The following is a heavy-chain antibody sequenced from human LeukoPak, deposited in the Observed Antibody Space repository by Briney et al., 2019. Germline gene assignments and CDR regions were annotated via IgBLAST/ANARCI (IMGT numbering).Heavy chain of an antibody. D-gene: IGHD3-3*01. Sequence: SETLSLTCSVSGGSSSSYYWSWIRQPAGKGREWIGRIYTTGNTDYNPSLKSGVTMSVDTSKNQFSLNLSSVTAADTAVYYCARDARGWSGFDYWGQGTLVTVSS. CDR3: ARDARGWSGFDY. J-gene: IGHJ4*02. V-gene: IGHV4-4*07. CDR2: IYTTGNT. CDR1: GGSSSSYY.